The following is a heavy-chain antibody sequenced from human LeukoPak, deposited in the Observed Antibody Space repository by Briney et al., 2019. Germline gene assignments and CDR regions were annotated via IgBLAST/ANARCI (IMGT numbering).Heavy chain of an antibody. Sequence: SETLSLTCAVSGDSISSSHWWTWVRQPPGKGLEWIGEIYHRGTTKYNLSLKSRVTISVDRSKNQFSLRMTSVTAADTAVYYCARHYGSGDYYFAYWGQGALVTVSS. CDR1: GDSISSSHW. CDR2: IYHRGTT. J-gene: IGHJ4*02. CDR3: ARHYGSGDYYFAY. D-gene: IGHD3-10*01. V-gene: IGHV4-4*02.